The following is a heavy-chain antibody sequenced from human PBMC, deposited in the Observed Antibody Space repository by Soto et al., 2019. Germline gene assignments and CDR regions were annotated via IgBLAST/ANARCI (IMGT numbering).Heavy chain of an antibody. J-gene: IGHJ4*02. Sequence: GGSLRLSCAASGFTFSSYGMHWVRQAPGKGLEWVAVISYDGSNKYYADSVKGRFTISRDNSKNTLYLQMNSLRAEDTAVYYCAKDRGDTAMVTWLIRPLDYWGQGTLVTVSS. V-gene: IGHV3-30*18. CDR3: AKDRGDTAMVTWLIRPLDY. CDR2: ISYDGSNK. CDR1: GFTFSSYG. D-gene: IGHD5-18*01.